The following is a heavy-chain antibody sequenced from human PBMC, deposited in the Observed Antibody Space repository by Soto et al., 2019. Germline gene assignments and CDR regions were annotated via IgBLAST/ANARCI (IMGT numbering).Heavy chain of an antibody. D-gene: IGHD2-15*01. CDR2: INSYGSST. CDR3: VRTSLVVAAATREDY. V-gene: IGHV3-74*01. J-gene: IGHJ4*02. Sequence: EVQLVESGGGLVQPGGSMRLSFAASGFTFSSYWMHWVRQAPGKGLVWVARINSYGSSTSYADSVKGRFTISRDNAKNTLYLQMTSLRAEDTAVYYCVRTSLVVAAATREDYWGQGTLVTVSS. CDR1: GFTFSSYW.